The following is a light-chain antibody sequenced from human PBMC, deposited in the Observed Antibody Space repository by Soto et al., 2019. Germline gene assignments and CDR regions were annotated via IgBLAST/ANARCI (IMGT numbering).Light chain of an antibody. CDR3: SSYATSGTNVI. CDR1: NSDVGAYPY. J-gene: IGLJ2*01. CDR2: EAA. V-gene: IGLV2-14*03. Sequence: QSVLAQPASVSGSPGQSITISCTGTNSDVGAYPYVSWYQQHPGNAPKLLIYEAADRPSGVSDRFSGSKSGNTASLTISALQAEDEAVYYCSSYATSGTNVIFGGGTKVTVL.